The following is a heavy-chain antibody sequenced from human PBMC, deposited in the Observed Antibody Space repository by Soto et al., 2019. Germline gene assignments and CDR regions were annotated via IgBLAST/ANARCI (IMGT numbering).Heavy chain of an antibody. J-gene: IGHJ4*02. CDR1: GGSISSGGYS. CDR2: IYHSGST. D-gene: IGHD4-17*01. CDR3: ASLTTVTNTFDY. Sequence: PSETLSLTCAVSGGSISSGGYSWSWIRQPPGKGLEWIGYIYHSGSTYYNPSLKSRVTIPVDRSKNQFSLKLSSVTAADTAVYYCASLTTVTNTFDYWGQGTLVTSPQ. V-gene: IGHV4-30-2*01.